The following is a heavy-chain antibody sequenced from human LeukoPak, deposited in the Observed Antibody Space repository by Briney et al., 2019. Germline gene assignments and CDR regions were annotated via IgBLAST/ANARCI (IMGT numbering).Heavy chain of an antibody. CDR1: GYTFTSYG. Sequence: GASVKVSCKASGYTFTSYGISWVRQAPGQGLEWMGGIIPIFGTANYAQKFQGRVTITADESTSTAYMELSSLRSEDTAVYYCARGRTTINWFDPWGQGTLVTVSS. CDR2: IIPIFGTA. V-gene: IGHV1-69*13. D-gene: IGHD1-26*01. CDR3: ARGRTTINWFDP. J-gene: IGHJ5*02.